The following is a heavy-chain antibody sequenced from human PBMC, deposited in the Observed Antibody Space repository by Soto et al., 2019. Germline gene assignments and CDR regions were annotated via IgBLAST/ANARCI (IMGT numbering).Heavy chain of an antibody. CDR3: ARDLGYCTNGVCYYYYGMDV. D-gene: IGHD2-8*01. V-gene: IGHV3-33*01. CDR1: GFTFSSYG. J-gene: IGHJ6*02. Sequence: GGSLRLSCAASGFTFSSYGMHWVRQAPGKGLEWVAVIWYDGSSKYYADSVKGRFTISRDNSKNTLYLQMNSLRAEDTAVYYCARDLGYCTNGVCYYYYGMDVWGQGTTVTVSS. CDR2: IWYDGSSK.